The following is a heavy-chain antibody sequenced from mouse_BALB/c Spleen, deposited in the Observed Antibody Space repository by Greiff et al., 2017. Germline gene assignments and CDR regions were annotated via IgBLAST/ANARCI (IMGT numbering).Heavy chain of an antibody. CDR2: INPSNGRT. CDR1: GYTFTSYW. Sequence: QVQLQQPGAELVKPGASVKLSCKASGYTFTSYWMHWVKQRPGQGLEWIGEINPSNGRTNYNEKFKSKATLTVDKSSSTAYMQLSSLTSVDSAVYYCARDGSSYVGYAMDYWGQGTSVTVSS. CDR3: ARDGSSYVGYAMDY. V-gene: IGHV1S81*02. J-gene: IGHJ4*01. D-gene: IGHD1-1*01.